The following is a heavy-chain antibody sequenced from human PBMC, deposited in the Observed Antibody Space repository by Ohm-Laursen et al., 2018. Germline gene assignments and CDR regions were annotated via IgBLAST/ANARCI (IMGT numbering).Heavy chain of an antibody. V-gene: IGHV4-31*03. CDR1: GGSISSGGYY. CDR2: IYYSGST. Sequence: TLSLTCIVSGGSISSGGYYWNWIRQHPGKGLEWIGYIYYSGSTYYNPSLKSRVTISVDTSKNQFSLKLSSVTAADTAVYYCASTEPSNYYYDSSGYAFEYWGQGTLVTVSS. J-gene: IGHJ4*02. D-gene: IGHD3-22*01. CDR3: ASTEPSNYYYDSSGYAFEY.